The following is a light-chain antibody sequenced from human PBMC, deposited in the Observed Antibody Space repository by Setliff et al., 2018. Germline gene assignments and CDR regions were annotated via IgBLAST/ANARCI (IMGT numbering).Light chain of an antibody. J-gene: IGLJ2*01. Sequence: QSVLTQPASVSGSPGQSITISCSGTSSDVGSYDLVSWYQQHPGKAPKLIIYAVSDRPSGVSNRFSGSKSGNTASLTISGLQTEDEAYYYCLSYTSETTHALFAGGTKVTVL. CDR1: SSDVGSYDL. CDR2: AVS. V-gene: IGLV2-14*03. CDR3: LSYTSETTHAL.